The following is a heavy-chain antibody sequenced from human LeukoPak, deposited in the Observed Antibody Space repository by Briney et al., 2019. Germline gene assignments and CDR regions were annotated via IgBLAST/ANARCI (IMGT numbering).Heavy chain of an antibody. CDR1: GFIFDDYA. D-gene: IGHD3-3*01. CDR2: YSWGSGNI. Sequence: PGGPLRLSCAASGFIFDDYAMQWRRQARGGGVECVSGYSWGSGNISYAVSAKGRFTISRDNAKNSLYLQMNSLRAEDTALYYCAKDTSPTPYYDFWSGYYPTYYYYYMDVWGKGTTVTVSS. V-gene: IGHV3-9*01. CDR3: AKDTSPTPYYDFWSGYYPTYYYYYMDV. J-gene: IGHJ6*03.